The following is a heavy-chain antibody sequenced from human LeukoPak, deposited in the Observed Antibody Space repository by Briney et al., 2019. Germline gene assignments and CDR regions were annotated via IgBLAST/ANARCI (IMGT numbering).Heavy chain of an antibody. V-gene: IGHV4-59*01. CDR1: GGSISSYY. Sequence: PSETLSLTCSVSGGSISSYYWSWIRQPPGKGLEWIGYIYYSGSTKYNPSLKSRVTISLDTSKSQFSLKLTSVTAADTAVYYCARAPIPYDRSRTDYRFDPWGQGTLVTVAS. D-gene: IGHD3-16*01. CDR3: ARAPIPYDRSRTDYRFDP. J-gene: IGHJ5*02. CDR2: IYYSGST.